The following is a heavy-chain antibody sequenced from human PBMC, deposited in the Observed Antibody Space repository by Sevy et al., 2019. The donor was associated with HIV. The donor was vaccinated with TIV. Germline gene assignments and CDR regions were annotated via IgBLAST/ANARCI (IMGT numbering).Heavy chain of an antibody. J-gene: IGHJ4*02. CDR1: GYSFNTYW. CDR2: IYPGDSNS. D-gene: IGHD1-1*01. V-gene: IGHV5-51*01. Sequence: GESLKISCKCSGYSFNTYWIGWVRQMPGKGLEWMGIIYPGDSNSRYSPSFQGQVTISADKSISTAYLQLSSLKASDTATHYCARRPGGVRHFDYWGPGTLVTVSS. CDR3: ARRPGGVRHFDY.